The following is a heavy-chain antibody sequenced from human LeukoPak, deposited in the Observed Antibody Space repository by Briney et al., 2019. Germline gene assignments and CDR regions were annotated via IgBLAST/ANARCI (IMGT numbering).Heavy chain of an antibody. CDR1: GFTFSSYA. J-gene: IGHJ4*02. V-gene: IGHV3-23*01. CDR3: AREDTGYYDFWSGYPQQPFDY. Sequence: GGSLRLSCAASGFTFSSYAMSWVRQAPGKGLDWVSAISGRVVSTYYADSVKGRFTISRDNSKNTLYLQMNSLRAEDTAVYYCAREDTGYYDFWSGYPQQPFDYWGQGTLVTVSS. D-gene: IGHD3-3*01. CDR2: ISGRVVST.